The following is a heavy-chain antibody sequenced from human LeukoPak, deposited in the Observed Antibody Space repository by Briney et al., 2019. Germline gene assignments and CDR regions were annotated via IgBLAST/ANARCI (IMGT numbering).Heavy chain of an antibody. J-gene: IGHJ4*02. CDR2: IFYSGST. CDR3: ARETLGLFEY. CDR1: GGSISSFY. V-gene: IGHV4-4*08. Sequence: TSETLSLTCTVSGGSISSFYWSWIRQPPGKGLEWIGNIFYSGSTNYNTSLKNRVTISVDKSESQFSLKLSSVTAADTAVYYCARETLGLFEYWGQGTLVTVSS.